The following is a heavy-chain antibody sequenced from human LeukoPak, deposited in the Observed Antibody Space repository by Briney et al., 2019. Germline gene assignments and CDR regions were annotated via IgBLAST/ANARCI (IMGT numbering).Heavy chain of an antibody. Sequence: GGSLRLSCAASGFTFDDYGMTWVRQAPGKGLEWASGINWNGGRIDYAESVKGRFTISRDNTKNSLYLQMNSLRAEDTAFYYCARRFGELEPAFDTWGQGTMVTVSS. V-gene: IGHV3-20*04. CDR2: INWNGGRI. CDR1: GFTFDDYG. CDR3: ARRFGELEPAFDT. J-gene: IGHJ3*02. D-gene: IGHD3-10*01.